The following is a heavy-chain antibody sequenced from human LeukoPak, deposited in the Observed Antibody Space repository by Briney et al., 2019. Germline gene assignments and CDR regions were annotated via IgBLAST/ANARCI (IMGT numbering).Heavy chain of an antibody. V-gene: IGHV3-49*04. J-gene: IGHJ4*02. Sequence: GGSLRLSCAASGFTFSGSAMNWVRQAPGKGLEWVGFIRSKAYGGTTEDAASVKGRFTISRDDSKSIAYLQMNSLKTEDTAVYYCTRGPCTSTSCNGFDYWGQGTLVTVSS. CDR1: GFTFSGSA. CDR2: IRSKAYGGTT. D-gene: IGHD2-2*01. CDR3: TRGPCTSTSCNGFDY.